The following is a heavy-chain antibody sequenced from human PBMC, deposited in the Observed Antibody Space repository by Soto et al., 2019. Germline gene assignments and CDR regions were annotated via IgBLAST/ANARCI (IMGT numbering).Heavy chain of an antibody. J-gene: IGHJ5*02. V-gene: IGHV4-31*03. D-gene: IGHD6-13*01. CDR3: ARALGVIAAAGTIGDNWFDP. Sequence: QVQLQESGPGLVKPSQTLSLTCTVSGGSISSGGYYWSWIRQHPGKGLEWIGYIYYSGSTYYNPSLKRRVTIAVDTSKTQFSLKLSSVTAADTAVYYCARALGVIAAAGTIGDNWFDPWGQGTLVTVSS. CDR1: GGSISSGGYY. CDR2: IYYSGST.